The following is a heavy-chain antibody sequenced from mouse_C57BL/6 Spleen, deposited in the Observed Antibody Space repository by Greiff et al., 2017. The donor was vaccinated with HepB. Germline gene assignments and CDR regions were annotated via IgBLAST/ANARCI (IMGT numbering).Heavy chain of an antibody. CDR2: IDPSDSYT. CDR3: ARKGRSDY. J-gene: IGHJ2*01. CDR1: GYTFTSYW. Sequence: VQLQQSGAELVMPGASVKLSCKASGYTFTSYWMHWVKQRPGQGLEWIGEIDPSDSYTNYNQKFKGKSTLTVDKSSSTAYMQLSSLTSEDSAVYYCARKGRSDYWGQGTTLTVSS. V-gene: IGHV1-69*01.